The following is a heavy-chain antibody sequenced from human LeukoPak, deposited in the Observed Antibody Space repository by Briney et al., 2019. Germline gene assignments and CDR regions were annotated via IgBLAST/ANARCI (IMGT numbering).Heavy chain of an antibody. V-gene: IGHV3-23*01. CDR2: ISGSGGST. CDR3: AKDLSRITIFGVVLRYYYMDV. J-gene: IGHJ6*03. CDR1: GFTFSRYA. D-gene: IGHD3-3*01. Sequence: GGSLRLSCAASGFTFSRYAMSWVRQAPGKGLEWVSAISGSGGSTYYADSVKGRFTISRDNSKNTLYLQMNSLRAEDTAVYYCAKDLSRITIFGVVLRYYYMDVWGKGTTVTVS.